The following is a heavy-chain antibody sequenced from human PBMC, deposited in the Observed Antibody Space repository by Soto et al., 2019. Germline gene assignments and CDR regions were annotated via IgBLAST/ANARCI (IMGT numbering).Heavy chain of an antibody. CDR2: LYYTGNTRST. CDR3: ARNVGCSVGACYLFDP. CDR1: GGSTSNYY. Sequence: QVQLQELGPGLVKPSETLSLTCTVSGGSTSNYYWSWIRQPPGQGLEWIGDLYYTGNTRSTNYKPAQRSRLTLTVETSKNQISLSLTPGAAAATAVYYWARNVGCSVGACYLFDPWGQGTLVTVSS. V-gene: IGHV4-59*08. J-gene: IGHJ5*02. D-gene: IGHD2-15*01.